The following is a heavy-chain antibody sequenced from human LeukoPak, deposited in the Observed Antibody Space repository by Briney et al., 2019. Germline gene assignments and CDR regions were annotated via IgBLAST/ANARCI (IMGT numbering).Heavy chain of an antibody. J-gene: IGHJ6*04. CDR2: IYYSGST. CDR1: GGSISSYY. CDR3: ARGHLYDTLTGYYRGMDYYYGMDV. V-gene: IGHV4-59*01. Sequence: SETLSLTCTVSGGSISSYYWSWIRQPPGKGLEWIGYIYYSGSTNYNPSLKSRVTISVDTSKNQFSLKLSSVTAADTAVYYCARGHLYDTLTGYYRGMDYYYGMDVWGKGTTVTVSS. D-gene: IGHD3-9*01.